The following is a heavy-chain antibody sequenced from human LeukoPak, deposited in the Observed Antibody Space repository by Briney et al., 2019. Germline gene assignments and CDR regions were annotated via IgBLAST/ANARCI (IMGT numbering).Heavy chain of an antibody. J-gene: IGHJ5*02. CDR1: GFTFSSYW. Sequence: GGSLRLSCAASGFTFSSYWMHWVRQAPGKGLEWVSAISGSGDSTYYADSLKGRFTISRDNSKNTLYLQMNSLRAEDTAVYYCAKDPVVPAAKWFDPWGQGTLVTVSS. CDR2: ISGSGDST. D-gene: IGHD2-2*01. V-gene: IGHV3-23*01. CDR3: AKDPVVPAAKWFDP.